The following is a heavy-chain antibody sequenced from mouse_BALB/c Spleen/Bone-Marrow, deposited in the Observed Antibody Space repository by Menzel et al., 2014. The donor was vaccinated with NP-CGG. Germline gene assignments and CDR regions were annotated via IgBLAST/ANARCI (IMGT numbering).Heavy chain of an antibody. Sequence: LQHPGSELVRPGASVKLSCKASGYTFTSYWMHWVKQRPGQGLEWIGNIYPGSGSTNYDEKFKSKATLTVDTSSSTAYMQLSSLTSEDSAVYYCTRGQLGLPSMDYWGQGTSVTVSS. CDR3: TRGQLGLPSMDY. V-gene: IGHV1S22*01. D-gene: IGHD3-1*01. CDR1: GYTFTSYW. CDR2: IYPGSGST. J-gene: IGHJ4*01.